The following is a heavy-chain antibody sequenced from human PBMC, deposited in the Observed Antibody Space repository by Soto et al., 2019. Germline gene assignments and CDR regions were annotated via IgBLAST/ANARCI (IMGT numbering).Heavy chain of an antibody. CDR1: GFSLSTSGMR. Sequence: SGPTLVNPTQTLTLTCTFSGFSLSTSGMRVSWIRQPPGKALGWLARIDWDDDKFYSTSLKTRLTISKDTSKNQVALTMTNMDPVDTATYYCQWLDRVWGQGTLVTVSS. D-gene: IGHD3-22*01. J-gene: IGHJ4*02. CDR3: QWLDRV. V-gene: IGHV2-70*04. CDR2: IDWDDDK.